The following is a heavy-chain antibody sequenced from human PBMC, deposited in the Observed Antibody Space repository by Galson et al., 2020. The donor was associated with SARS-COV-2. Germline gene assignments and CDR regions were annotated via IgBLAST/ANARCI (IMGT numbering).Heavy chain of an antibody. D-gene: IGHD2-21*01. CDR2: ISAYSGHT. CDR3: ARDYDPSICGGPFDI. J-gene: IGHJ3*02. V-gene: IGHV1-18*04. CDR1: GFTFTRYG. Sequence: ASVKVSCSAAGFTFTRYGFSWLRHAPGQGLEWMGWISAYSGHTNYAQEFQGRGTMTTDKSTTTVYMDLRSLRSDDTAVYYCARDYDPSICGGPFDIWGQGTMVTVSS.